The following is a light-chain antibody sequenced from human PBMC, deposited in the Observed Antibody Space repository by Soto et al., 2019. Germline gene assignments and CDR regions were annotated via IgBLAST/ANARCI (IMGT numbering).Light chain of an antibody. Sequence: QSALTQPASETGSPGQSITISYTGTSSDVGGYNYVSWYQQHPGKAPKLMIYDVSNRPSGVSNRFSGSKSGNTASLTISGLQAEDEADYYCSSYTSSSTLVFGGGTKVTVL. J-gene: IGLJ2*01. CDR1: SSDVGGYNY. CDR2: DVS. V-gene: IGLV2-14*01. CDR3: SSYTSSSTLV.